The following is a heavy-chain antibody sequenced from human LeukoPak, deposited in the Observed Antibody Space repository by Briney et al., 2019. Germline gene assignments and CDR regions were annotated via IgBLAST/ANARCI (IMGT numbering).Heavy chain of an antibody. D-gene: IGHD3-22*01. V-gene: IGHV3-23*01. CDR2: ISGSGGST. CDR1: GFTFSSYG. J-gene: IGHJ4*02. Sequence: GGSLRLSCAASGFTFSSYGMSWVRQAPGKGLEWVSAISGSGGSTYYADSVKGRFTISRDNSKNTLYLQMNSLRAEDTAVYYCAKYYYDSSGYYSQDYWGQGTLVTVSS. CDR3: AKYYYDSSGYYSQDY.